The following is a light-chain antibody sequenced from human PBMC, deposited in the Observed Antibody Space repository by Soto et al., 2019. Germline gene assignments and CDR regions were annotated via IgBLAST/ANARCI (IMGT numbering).Light chain of an antibody. Sequence: QSALTQPASVSGSPGQSITISCTGTSSDIGGYNYVSWYQHYPGKAPKIVMYEVNNRPSGVSNRFSGSKSGNTASLTISGLQAEDEADYYCSSYTSSSTLVFGGGTKVTVL. CDR2: EVN. V-gene: IGLV2-14*01. J-gene: IGLJ3*02. CDR3: SSYTSSSTLV. CDR1: SSDIGGYNY.